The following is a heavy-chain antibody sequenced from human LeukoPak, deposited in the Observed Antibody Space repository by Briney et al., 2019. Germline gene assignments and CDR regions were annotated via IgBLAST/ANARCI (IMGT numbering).Heavy chain of an antibody. CDR2: INHSGST. Sequence: PSETLSLTCAVYGGSFSGYYWSWIRQPPGKGLEWIGEINHSGSTNYNPSLKSRVTISLDTSKNQFSLKLSSVTAADTAMYYCARGRRSIAARPGWYYFDYWGQGTLVTVSS. V-gene: IGHV4-34*01. D-gene: IGHD6-6*01. CDR1: GGSFSGYY. CDR3: ARGRRSIAARPGWYYFDY. J-gene: IGHJ4*02.